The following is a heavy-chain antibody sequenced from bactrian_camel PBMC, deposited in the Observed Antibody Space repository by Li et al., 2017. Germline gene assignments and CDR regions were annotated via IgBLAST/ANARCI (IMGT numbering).Heavy chain of an antibody. V-gene: IGHV3-2*01. J-gene: IGHJ4*01. CDR3: VKPNPDARGGFDH. CDR2: FYGSASMT. CDR1: GFTQNKYY. Sequence: HVQLVESGGDLVQPGGSLRLSCAASGFTQNKYYWSWVRQAPGKGLEWVSTFYGSASMTYYADSVKGRFTISRDNAKNTVYLLMNSLKPEDTAVYYCVKPNPDARGGFDHWGQGTQVTVS. D-gene: IGHD1*01.